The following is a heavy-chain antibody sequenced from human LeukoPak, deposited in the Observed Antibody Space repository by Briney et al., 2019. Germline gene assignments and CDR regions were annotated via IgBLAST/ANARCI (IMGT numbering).Heavy chain of an antibody. CDR1: GFTFSSYG. D-gene: IGHD3-10*01. Sequence: PGGTLRLSCAASGFTFSSYGMSWVRQAPGKGLEWFSAISGSGGSTYYADSVKGRFTISRDNSKNTLYLQMNSLRAEDTAVYYCAKGGIWFGELSVYYYYMDVWGKGTTVTISS. V-gene: IGHV3-23*01. J-gene: IGHJ6*03. CDR2: ISGSGGST. CDR3: AKGGIWFGELSVYYYYMDV.